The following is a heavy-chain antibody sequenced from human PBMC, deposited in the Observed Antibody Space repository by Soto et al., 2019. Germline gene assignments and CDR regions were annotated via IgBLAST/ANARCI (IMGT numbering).Heavy chain of an antibody. Sequence: QVQLVQSGAEVKKPGASVKVSCKTSGYTFTSYDINWERQATGQGLEWMGWMNPNSANTAYAQKFQGRVTMTRNTSIITAYMELSSLRSEDTAVYYCARERSSGAFDIWGQGSMVTVSS. CDR3: ARERSSGAFDI. D-gene: IGHD1-26*01. CDR1: GYTFTSYD. CDR2: MNPNSANT. J-gene: IGHJ3*02. V-gene: IGHV1-8*01.